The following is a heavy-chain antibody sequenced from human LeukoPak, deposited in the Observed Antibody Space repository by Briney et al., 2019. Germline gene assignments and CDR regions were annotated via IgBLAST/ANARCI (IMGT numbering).Heavy chain of an antibody. CDR3: ARGGRGEGTGTTRVAFEI. Sequence: GASVNVSFKAAGYTFTTYYMHWVRQAPGQGLEWMGTINPSGGSTSYAQKFQGRVTMTRDTSTSTVYMELSSLRSEDTAVYYCARGGRGEGTGTTRVAFEIWGHGTMVTVSS. J-gene: IGHJ3*02. CDR1: GYTFTTYY. D-gene: IGHD1-1*01. CDR2: INPSGGST. V-gene: IGHV1-46*01.